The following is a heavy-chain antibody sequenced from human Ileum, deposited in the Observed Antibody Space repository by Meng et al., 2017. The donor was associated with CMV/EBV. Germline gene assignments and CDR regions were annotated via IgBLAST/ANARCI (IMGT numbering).Heavy chain of an antibody. CDR2: IKYKLYGMTT. CDR1: GFIFGDRW. D-gene: IGHD2-8*02. J-gene: IGHJ4*02. Sequence: GESLKISCAASGFIFGDRWMNWVRQAPGEGLEWLGRIKYKLYGMTTDYAAPVKGRFIIARDDSKNTLFLHMNTMDTEDTAIYYCTTGLYNSGGVDHWGQGTLVTVSS. CDR3: TTGLYNSGGVDH. V-gene: IGHV3-15*01.